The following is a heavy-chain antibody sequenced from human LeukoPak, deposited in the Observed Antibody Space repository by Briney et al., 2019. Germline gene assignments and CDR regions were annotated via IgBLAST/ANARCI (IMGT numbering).Heavy chain of an antibody. V-gene: IGHV3-30-3*01. CDR2: ISYDGSNK. J-gene: IGHJ4*02. CDR1: GFTFSSYA. Sequence: QPGGSLRLSCAAFGFTFSSYAMHWVRQAPGKGLEWVAVISYDGSNKYYADSVKGRFTISRDNSKNTLYLQMNSLRAEDTAVYYCARVGYSGSYYFDYWGQGTLVTVSS. D-gene: IGHD1-26*01. CDR3: ARVGYSGSYYFDY.